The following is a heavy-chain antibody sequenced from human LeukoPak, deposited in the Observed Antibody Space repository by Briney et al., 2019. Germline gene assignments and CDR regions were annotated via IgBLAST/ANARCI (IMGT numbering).Heavy chain of an antibody. D-gene: IGHD3-16*01. CDR1: GGSFSGYY. CDR3: ATPSSSTPYDWFDP. V-gene: IGHV4-34*01. CDR2: INHSGST. J-gene: IGHJ5*02. Sequence: SETLSLTCAVYGGSFSGYYWCWIRQPPGKGLEWIGEINHSGSTNYNPSLKSRVTISVDTSKNQFSLKLSSVTAADTAVYYCATPSSSTPYDWFDPWGQGTLVTVSS.